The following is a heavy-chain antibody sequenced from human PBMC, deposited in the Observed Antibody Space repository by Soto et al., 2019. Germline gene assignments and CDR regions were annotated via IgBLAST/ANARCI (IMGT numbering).Heavy chain of an antibody. Sequence: SGTLSLTCTFSCCSISSYYWSWIRQPPGKGLEGIGYIYHSGSTNYNPSLKSRVTIPLDTSKNPFSLKLSSVTAADTAVYYCARASDLWSGYFSSSGGFDYWGQGTLVTVSS. CDR3: ARASDLWSGYFSSSGGFDY. CDR2: IYHSGST. D-gene: IGHD3-3*01. V-gene: IGHV4-59*01. CDR1: CCSISSYY. J-gene: IGHJ4*02.